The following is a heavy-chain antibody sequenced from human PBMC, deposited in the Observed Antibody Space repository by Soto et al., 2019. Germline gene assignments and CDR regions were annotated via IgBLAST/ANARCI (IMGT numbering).Heavy chain of an antibody. Sequence: VSCKASGGTFSSYAISWVRQAPGQGLEWMGGIIPIFGTANYAQKFQGRVTITADESTSTAYMELSSLRSEDTAVYYCARASGGYSYGDHYYYYGMDVWGQGTTVTVSS. CDR2: IIPIFGTA. CDR1: GGTFSSYA. D-gene: IGHD5-18*01. J-gene: IGHJ6*02. CDR3: ARASGGYSYGDHYYYYGMDV. V-gene: IGHV1-69*01.